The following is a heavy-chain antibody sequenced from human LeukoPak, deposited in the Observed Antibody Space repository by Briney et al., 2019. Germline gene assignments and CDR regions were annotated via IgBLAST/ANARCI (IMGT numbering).Heavy chain of an antibody. J-gene: IGHJ4*02. V-gene: IGHV3-30*03. D-gene: IGHD1-26*01. CDR3: APLPSGSPRDY. CDR2: ISYDGSNK. Sequence: QSGRSLRLSCAASGFTFSSYGMHWVRQAPGKGLEWVAVISYDGSNKYYADSVKGRFTISRDNSKDTLYLQMNSLRAEDTAVYYCAPLPSGSPRDYWGQGTLVTVSS. CDR1: GFTFSSYG.